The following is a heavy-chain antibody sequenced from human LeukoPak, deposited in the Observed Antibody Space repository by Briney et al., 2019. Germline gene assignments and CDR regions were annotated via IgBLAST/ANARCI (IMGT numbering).Heavy chain of an antibody. CDR1: GFTFSRSN. CDR2: ISSSSIYI. D-gene: IGHD1-26*01. CDR3: ARGRSGSHDAFDI. Sequence: GGSLRLSCAASGFTFSRSNMNWVRQAPGKGLEWVASISSSSIYIYYADSVKGRFTISRDNAKNSLYLQMNSLRAEDTAVYYCARGRSGSHDAFDIWGQGTMVTVSS. V-gene: IGHV3-21*01. J-gene: IGHJ3*02.